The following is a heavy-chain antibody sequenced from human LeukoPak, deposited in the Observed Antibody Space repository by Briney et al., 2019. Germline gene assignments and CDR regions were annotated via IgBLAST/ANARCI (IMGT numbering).Heavy chain of an antibody. CDR2: INPNSGGT. CDR1: GYTFTGYY. D-gene: IGHD3-22*01. J-gene: IGHJ4*02. Sequence: ASVKVSCKASGYTFTGYYMHWVRQAPGQGLEWMGWINPNSGGTNYAQKFQGRVTMTRDTSISTAYMEVSRLRSDDTAVYYCARVSPYYYNSSGYPYDDYWGQGTLVTVSS. CDR3: ARVSPYYYNSSGYPYDDY. V-gene: IGHV1-2*02.